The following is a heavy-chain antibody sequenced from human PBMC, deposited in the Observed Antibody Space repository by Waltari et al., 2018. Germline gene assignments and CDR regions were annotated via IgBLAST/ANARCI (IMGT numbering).Heavy chain of an antibody. CDR2: IYTSGST. Sequence: QVQLQESGPGLVKPSEPLSLTCTVSGGSIRSYYCGWLRQPAGTGLEWIGRIYTSGSTNYNPSLKSRVTMSVDTSKNQFSLKLSSVTAADTAVYYCARDFGVQTLGTYYYYYGMDVWGQGTTVTVSS. J-gene: IGHJ6*02. V-gene: IGHV4-4*07. CDR3: ARDFGVQTLGTYYYYYGMDV. D-gene: IGHD3-3*01. CDR1: GGSIRSYY.